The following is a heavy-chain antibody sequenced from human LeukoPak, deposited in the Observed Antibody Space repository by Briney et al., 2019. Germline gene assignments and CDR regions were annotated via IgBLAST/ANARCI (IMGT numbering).Heavy chain of an antibody. J-gene: IGHJ4*02. CDR1: GYTFTGYY. V-gene: IGHV1-46*01. CDR2: INPSGGST. Sequence: ASVKVSCKASGYTFTGYYMHWVRQAPGQGLEWMGIINPSGGSTSYAQKFQGRVTMTRDTSTSTVYMELSSLRSEDTAVYYCARGLARRSWVVPAAHVIYYFDYWGQGTLVTVSS. CDR3: ARGLARRSWVVPAAHVIYYFDY. D-gene: IGHD2-2*01.